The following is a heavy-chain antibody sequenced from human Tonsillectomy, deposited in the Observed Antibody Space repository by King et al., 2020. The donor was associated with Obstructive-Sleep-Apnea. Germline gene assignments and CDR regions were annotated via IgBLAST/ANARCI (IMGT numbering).Heavy chain of an antibody. J-gene: IGHJ3*02. CDR1: GDTFSNFA. Sequence: VQLVQSGPEVKKPGSSVKVSCKASGDTFSNFAISWVRQAPGRGLQWMGGIIPIFGTSKYAQNFQGRVTIIADESTSTASMELSSLTSEDTAVYYCAGYFDSSGDYPLPFDIWGQGTLVTVSS. CDR2: IIPIFGTS. V-gene: IGHV1-69*01. CDR3: AGYFDSSGDYPLPFDI. D-gene: IGHD3-22*01.